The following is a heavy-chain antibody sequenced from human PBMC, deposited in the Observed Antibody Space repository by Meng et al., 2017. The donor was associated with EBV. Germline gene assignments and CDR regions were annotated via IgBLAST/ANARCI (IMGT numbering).Heavy chain of an antibody. CDR1: GYTFPGYY. CDR3: ARVGIAVAGTGDY. CDR2: INPNSGGT. V-gene: IGHV1-2*06. D-gene: IGHD6-19*01. J-gene: IGHJ4*02. Sequence: QVQRGHSGQEVKSPGATVKVPAKAPGYTFPGYYMHWVPQAPGQGLEWMGRINPNSGGTNHPQKFQGRVTMTRDTSISTAYMELGRLRSDDTAVYYCARVGIAVAGTGDYWGQGTLVTVSS.